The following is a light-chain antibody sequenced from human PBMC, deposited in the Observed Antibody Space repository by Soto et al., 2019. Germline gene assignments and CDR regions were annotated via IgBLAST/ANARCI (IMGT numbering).Light chain of an antibody. V-gene: IGLV2-14*01. Sequence: QSVLTQPASVSGSPGQSITISCTGTSSDVGGYNYVSWYQQHPGKAPKLMIYDVSNRPSGVSDRFSGSKSGNTASLTISGLKAEDEADYYCRSYTSRSTHLIFGGGTKLTVL. CDR2: DVS. CDR3: RSYTSRSTHLI. J-gene: IGLJ2*01. CDR1: SSDVGGYNY.